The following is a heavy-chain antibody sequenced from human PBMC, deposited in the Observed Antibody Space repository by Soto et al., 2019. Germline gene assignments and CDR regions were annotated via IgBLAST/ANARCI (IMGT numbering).Heavy chain of an antibody. CDR1: GGSISSYY. J-gene: IGHJ4*02. D-gene: IGHD6-6*01. V-gene: IGHV4-59*01. Sequence: SETLSLTCTVSGGSISSYYWSWIRQPPGKGLEWIGYIYYSGSTNYNPSLKSRVTISVDTSKNQFSLKLSSVTAADTAVYYCARGRRFSSSTKYYFDYWGQGTLVTVSS. CDR2: IYYSGST. CDR3: ARGRRFSSSTKYYFDY.